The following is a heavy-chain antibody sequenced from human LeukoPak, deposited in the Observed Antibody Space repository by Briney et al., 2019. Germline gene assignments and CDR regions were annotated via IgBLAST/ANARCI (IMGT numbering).Heavy chain of an antibody. V-gene: IGHV4-30-2*01. CDR2: IYHSGST. CDR1: GGSISSGGYS. D-gene: IGHD3-10*01. J-gene: IGHJ5*02. Sequence: PSQTLSLTCAVSGGSISSGGYSWSWIRQPPGKGLEWIGYIYHSGSTYYNPSLKSRVTISVDRSKNQFSLKLSSVTAADTAVYYCARGSRITMVRGDMRAWFDPWGQGTLVTVSS. CDR3: ARGSRITMVRGDMRAWFDP.